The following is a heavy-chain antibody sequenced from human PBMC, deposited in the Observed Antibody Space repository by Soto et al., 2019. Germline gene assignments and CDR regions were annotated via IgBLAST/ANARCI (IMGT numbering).Heavy chain of an antibody. V-gene: IGHV4-39*01. CDR2: IYHTGTT. D-gene: IGHD3-16*01. J-gene: IGHJ4*02. CDR1: GGSGTSSSCY. CDR3: ARGGTYRLMITFGGPPGIYFDY. Sequence: TETLSLNCTVSGGSGTSSSCYWGWIRQPPGKGLEWIGDIYHTGTTYYNPSLKSRVTIYVDTSTEQFSLKLSSVTAADTAVYYCARGGTYRLMITFGGPPGIYFDYCGQGTLVTVSS.